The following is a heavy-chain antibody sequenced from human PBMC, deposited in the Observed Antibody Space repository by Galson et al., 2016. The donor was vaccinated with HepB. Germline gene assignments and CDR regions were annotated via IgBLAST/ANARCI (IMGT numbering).Heavy chain of an antibody. CDR2: IKRKSDGGTA. CDR3: TPRSF. V-gene: IGHV3-15*01. Sequence: SLRLSCAAAGLTLSNVWLTWVRQAPGKGLEYLGHIKRKSDGGTADYATPVKGRFTIFRDDSKNTLYLQMNSLRIEDTAVYYCTPRSFWGPGTLVTVSS. J-gene: IGHJ4*02. CDR1: GLTLSNVW.